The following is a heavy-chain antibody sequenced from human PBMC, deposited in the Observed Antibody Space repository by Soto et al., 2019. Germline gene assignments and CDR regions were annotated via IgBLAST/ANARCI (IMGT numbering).Heavy chain of an antibody. CDR3: ARDATFDY. CDR2: IYHSGST. J-gene: IGHJ4*02. CDR1: GYSISSGYY. V-gene: IGHV4-38-2*02. Sequence: ETLSLTCAVSGYSISSGYYWGWIRQPPGKGLEWIGSIYHSGSTYYNPSLKSRVTISVDTSKNQFSLKLSSVTAADTAVYYCARDATFDYWGQGTLVTVSS. D-gene: IGHD2-15*01.